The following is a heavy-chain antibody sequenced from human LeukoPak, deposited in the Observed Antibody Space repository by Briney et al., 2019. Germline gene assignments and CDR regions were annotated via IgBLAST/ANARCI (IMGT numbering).Heavy chain of an antibody. CDR2: IYTSGST. D-gene: IGHD3-10*01. V-gene: IGHV4-61*02. J-gene: IGHJ6*03. Sequence: SETLSLTCTVSGGSISSGSYYWSWIRQPAGKGLEWIGRIYTSGSTNYNPSLKSRVTISVDTSKNQFSLKLSSVTAADTAVYYCAREVEGLLWFGELGNYYYYYMDVWGKGTTVTVSS. CDR3: AREVEGLLWFGELGNYYYYYMDV. CDR1: GGSISSGSYY.